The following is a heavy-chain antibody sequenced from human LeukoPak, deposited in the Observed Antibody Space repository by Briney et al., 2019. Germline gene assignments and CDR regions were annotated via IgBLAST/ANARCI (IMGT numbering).Heavy chain of an antibody. CDR2: IGGNGGGT. Sequence: QAGGSLRLSCAASGFTFSSFPMGWVRQAPGTGLEWVSIIGGNGGGTYYADSVKGRFTISRDNSKNTLYLQMNSLRAEDTAVYFCAKERATTTSFDYWGQGTLVTVSS. CDR1: GFTFSSFP. V-gene: IGHV3-23*01. CDR3: AKERATTTSFDY. D-gene: IGHD4-11*01. J-gene: IGHJ4*02.